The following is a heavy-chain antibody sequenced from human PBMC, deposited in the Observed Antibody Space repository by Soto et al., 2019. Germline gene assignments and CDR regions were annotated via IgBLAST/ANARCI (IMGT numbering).Heavy chain of an antibody. CDR3: ARLPHSGYDYGGDY. Sequence: SETLSLPCAVYGGSFSGYYWSWIRQPPGKGLEWIGEINHSGSTNYNPSLKSRVTISVDTSKNQFSLKLSSVTAADTAVYYCARLPHSGYDYGGDYWGQGTMVTVSS. CDR2: INHSGST. D-gene: IGHD5-12*01. V-gene: IGHV4-34*01. CDR1: GGSFSGYY. J-gene: IGHJ4*01.